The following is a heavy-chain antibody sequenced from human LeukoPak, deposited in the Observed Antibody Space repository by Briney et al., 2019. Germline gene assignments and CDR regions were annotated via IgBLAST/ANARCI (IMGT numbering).Heavy chain of an antibody. V-gene: IGHV3-64*01. CDR2: INSNGGST. CDR3: ARVSSSSSGPFDY. Sequence: PGGSLRLSCAASGFTFSSYAMHWVRQAPGKGLEYVSAINSNGGSTYYANSVKGRFTISRDNSKNTLYLQMGSLRAEDMAVYYCARVSSSSSGPFDYWGQGTLVTVSS. CDR1: GFTFSSYA. D-gene: IGHD6-6*01. J-gene: IGHJ4*02.